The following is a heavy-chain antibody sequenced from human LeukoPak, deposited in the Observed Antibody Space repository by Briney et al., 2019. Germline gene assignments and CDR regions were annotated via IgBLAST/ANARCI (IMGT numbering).Heavy chain of an antibody. CDR2: IIPIFGTA. J-gene: IGHJ3*02. CDR3: ARGAEYYGDYYDAFDI. CDR1: GGTFSSYA. V-gene: IGHV1-69*13. Sequence: SVKVSCKASGGTFSSYAISWVRQAPGQGLEWMGGIIPIFGTANYARKFQGRVTITADESTSTAYMELSSLRSEDTAVYYCARGAEYYGDYYDAFDIWGQGTMVIVSS. D-gene: IGHD4-17*01.